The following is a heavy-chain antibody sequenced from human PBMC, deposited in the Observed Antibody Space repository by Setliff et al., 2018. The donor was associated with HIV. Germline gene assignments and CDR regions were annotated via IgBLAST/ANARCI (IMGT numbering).Heavy chain of an antibody. V-gene: IGHV1-46*03. CDR2: ISPGVGAT. J-gene: IGHJ5*02. Sequence: GASVKVSCKASGYTFTQYYINCGRQAPGQGLEWMGIISPGVGATTYEKKIQGRVTMTRDTSTSTVYMELNNPRFDDTAVYSGVRDNWNLGSVHNWFDHWGQGTVVTVSS. CDR1: GYTFTQYY. D-gene: IGHD1-7*01. CDR3: VRDNWNLGSVHNWFDH.